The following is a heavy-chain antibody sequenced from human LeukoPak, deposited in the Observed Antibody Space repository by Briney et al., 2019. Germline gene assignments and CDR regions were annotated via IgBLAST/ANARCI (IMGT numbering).Heavy chain of an antibody. CDR3: AKTYYDSSGLGEYFDY. CDR2: ISGSGGST. V-gene: IGHV3-23*01. CDR1: GFTFSSYA. J-gene: IGHJ4*02. D-gene: IGHD3-22*01. Sequence: PGGSLRLSCAASGFTFSSYAMSWVRQAPGKGLEWVSAISGSGGSTYYADSVKGRFTISRDNSKNTLYLQMNSLRAEDTAVYYCAKTYYDSSGLGEYFDYWGQGTLVTVSS.